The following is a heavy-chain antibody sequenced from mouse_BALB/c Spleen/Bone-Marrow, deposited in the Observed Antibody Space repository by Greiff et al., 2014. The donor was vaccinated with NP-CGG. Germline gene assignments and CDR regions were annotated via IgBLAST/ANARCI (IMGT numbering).Heavy chain of an antibody. J-gene: IGHJ2*01. D-gene: IGHD1-1*01. CDR1: GYAFTNYN. CDR2: NDPYSGGT. CDR3: ARLGTTAVPDY. V-gene: IGHV1S135*01. Sequence: VQLQQFGPELVKPGASVKVSCKASGYAFTNYNMYWVKQSHGKSLEWIGYNDPYSGGTNYNQKFKGKATLTVDKSSSTAYMHLNSLTSEDSAVYYCARLGTTAVPDYWGQGTTLTVSS.